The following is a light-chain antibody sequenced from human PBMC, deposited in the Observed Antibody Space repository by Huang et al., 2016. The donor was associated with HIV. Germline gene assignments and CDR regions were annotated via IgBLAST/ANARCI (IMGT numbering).Light chain of an antibody. V-gene: IGKV3-15*01. CDR1: QSVSNN. CDR2: GAS. J-gene: IGKJ1*01. CDR3: QQYNNWPPWT. Sequence: EIVMTQSPVTLSVSPGERATLSCKASQSVSNNLAWYQQKPGQAPRLLIYGASTRATGIPARFSGGGSGTEFTLTINSLESGDFAVYYCQQYNNWPPWTFGQGTKVEIK.